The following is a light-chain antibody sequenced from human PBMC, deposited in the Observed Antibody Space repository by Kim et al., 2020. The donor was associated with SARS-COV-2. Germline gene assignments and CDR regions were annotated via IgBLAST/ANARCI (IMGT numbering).Light chain of an antibody. CDR1: QSVSSY. J-gene: IGKJ4*01. CDR2: AAS. Sequence: SVGDRVTITCRASQSVSSYLNWYQQKPGKAPKLLIYAASSLQSGVPSRFSGSGSGTDFTLTINSLQPEDFATYYCQQSYSIPRLTFGGGTKVDIK. V-gene: IGKV1-39*01. CDR3: QQSYSIPRLT.